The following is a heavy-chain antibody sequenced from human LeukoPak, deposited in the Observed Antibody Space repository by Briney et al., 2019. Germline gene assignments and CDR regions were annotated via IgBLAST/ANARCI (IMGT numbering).Heavy chain of an antibody. V-gene: IGHV3-11*01. J-gene: IGHJ4*02. Sequence: GGSLRLSCAASGFTFSDSYMSWIRQAPGKRLEWVSYINGGGDSINYADSVKGRSTISRDNVKNSLYLQMNNVRADDTAVDVCARDGSVYHSWGQGTLVTVSS. CDR1: GFTFSDSY. CDR3: ARDGSVYHS. D-gene: IGHD5/OR15-5a*01. CDR2: INGGGDSI.